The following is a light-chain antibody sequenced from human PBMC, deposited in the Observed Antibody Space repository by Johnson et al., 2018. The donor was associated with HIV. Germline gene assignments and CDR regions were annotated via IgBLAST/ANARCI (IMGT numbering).Light chain of an antibody. CDR2: DNN. J-gene: IGLJ1*01. CDR1: SSNIGNNY. CDR3: GTWDSSLSVYV. Sequence: QSVLTQPPSVSAAPGQKVTISCSGSSSNIGNNYVSWYQQLPRTAPKLLIYDNNKRPSGIPDRFSGSKSGTSATLGITGLQTGDEADYYCGTWDSSLSVYVFGTGTTVTGL. V-gene: IGLV1-51*01.